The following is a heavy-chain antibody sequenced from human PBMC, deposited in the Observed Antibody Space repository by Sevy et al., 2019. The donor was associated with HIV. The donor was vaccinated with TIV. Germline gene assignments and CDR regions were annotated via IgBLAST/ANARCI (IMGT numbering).Heavy chain of an antibody. CDR3: ARVGSEGGAYYDIFTGYSRPHYFDY. D-gene: IGHD3-9*01. CDR2: ISSSSSYI. Sequence: GGSLRLSCAASGFTFSSYSMNWVRQAPGKGLEWVSSISSSSSYIYYADSVKGRFTISRDNAKNSLYLQMNSLRAEDTAVYYCARVGSEGGAYYDIFTGYSRPHYFDYWGQGTLVTVSS. J-gene: IGHJ4*02. CDR1: GFTFSSYS. V-gene: IGHV3-21*01.